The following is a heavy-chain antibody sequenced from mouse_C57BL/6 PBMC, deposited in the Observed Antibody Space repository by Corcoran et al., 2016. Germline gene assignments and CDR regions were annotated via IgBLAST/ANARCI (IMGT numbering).Heavy chain of an antibody. V-gene: IGHV1-18*01. CDR3: ARRRPIRDYAMDY. Sequence: EVQLQQSGPELVKPGASVKIPCKASGYTFTDYNMDWVKQSHGKSLEWIGDINPNNGGTIYNQKFKGKATLTVDKSSSTAYMELRSLTSEDTVVYYCARRRPIRDYAMDYWGQGTSVTVSS. J-gene: IGHJ4*01. CDR2: INPNNGGT. CDR1: GYTFTDYN.